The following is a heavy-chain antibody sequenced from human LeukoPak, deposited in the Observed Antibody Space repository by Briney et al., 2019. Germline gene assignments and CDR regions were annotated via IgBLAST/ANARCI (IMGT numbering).Heavy chain of an antibody. CDR1: GYSISSGYY. CDR3: ARSRRSWSTFDY. V-gene: IGHV4-38-2*02. D-gene: IGHD6-13*01. J-gene: IGHJ4*02. Sequence: SSETPSLTCTVSGYSISSGYYWGWIRQPPGKGLEWIGNIYHSGSTYYNPSLKSRVTISVDTSKNQFSLKLTSVTATDTAVYYCARSRRSWSTFDYWGQGTLVTVSS. CDR2: IYHSGST.